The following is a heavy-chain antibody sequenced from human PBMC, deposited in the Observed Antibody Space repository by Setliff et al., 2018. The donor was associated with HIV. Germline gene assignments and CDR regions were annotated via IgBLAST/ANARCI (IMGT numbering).Heavy chain of an antibody. CDR1: GYSFTTYS. J-gene: IGHJ4*02. Sequence: ALVKVSCKASGYSFTTYSINWLRQAPGQGPEWMGWIHTSTGKPTYVRDFTGRFVFSLDTSVNTAFLQISDLKTEDTAVYYCARNSPFPPSSGAHFDFWGPGTLVTVSS. D-gene: IGHD3-22*01. CDR3: ARNSPFPPSSGAHFDF. V-gene: IGHV7-4-1*02. CDR2: IHTSTGKP.